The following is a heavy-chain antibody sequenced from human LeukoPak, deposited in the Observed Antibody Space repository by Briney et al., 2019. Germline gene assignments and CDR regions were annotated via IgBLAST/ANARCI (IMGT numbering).Heavy chain of an antibody. CDR3: ARSGAVSTGLAVA. V-gene: IGHV3-23*01. CDR1: GFTFSSYA. D-gene: IGHD6-19*01. J-gene: IGHJ4*02. CDR2: ISGSGDST. Sequence: GGSLRLPCAASGFTFSSYAMSWVRQAPGKGLEWVSAISGSGDSTFYADSVKGRFTISRDNSKNTLYLQMNSLRAEDTAIYYCARSGAVSTGLAVAWGQGTLVTVSS.